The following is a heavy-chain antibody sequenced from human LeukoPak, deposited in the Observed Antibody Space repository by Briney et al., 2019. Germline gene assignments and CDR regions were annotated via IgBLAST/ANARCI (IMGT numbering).Heavy chain of an antibody. Sequence: GGSLRLSCAASGFSFSNYVMHWVRQAPGKGLEYVSGITDNGPTTTYANSVKGRFTISRDNSKNTLYLQMGSLRSDDMAVYYCARSDDGSFSYWGQGTLVTVSS. J-gene: IGHJ4*02. CDR1: GFSFSNYV. V-gene: IGHV3-64*01. CDR2: ITDNGPTT. D-gene: IGHD1-26*01. CDR3: ARSDDGSFSY.